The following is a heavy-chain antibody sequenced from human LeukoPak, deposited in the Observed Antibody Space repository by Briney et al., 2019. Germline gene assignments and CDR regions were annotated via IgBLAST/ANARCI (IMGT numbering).Heavy chain of an antibody. CDR1: GYTFTGYY. V-gene: IGHV1-2*04. D-gene: IGHD6-13*01. J-gene: IGHJ4*02. CDR3: ARGVRGIAAAGTDL. Sequence: ASVKVSCKASGYTFTGYYMHWVRQAPGQGLEWMGWINPNSGGTNYAQKFQGWVTMTRDTSISTAYMELSRLRSDDTAVYYCARGVRGIAAAGTDLWGQGTLVTVSS. CDR2: INPNSGGT.